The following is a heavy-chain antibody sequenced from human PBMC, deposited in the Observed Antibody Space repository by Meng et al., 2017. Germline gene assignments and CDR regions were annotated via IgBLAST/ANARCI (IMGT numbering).Heavy chain of an antibody. CDR1: GVSISISNW. D-gene: IGHD6-19*01. CDR2: IYHSGST. Sequence: GPGVGKPCGTLYLTCAVVGVSISISNWWSWVRQPPGKGLEWIGEIYHSGSTNYNPSLKSRVTISVDKSKNQFSLKLSSVTAADTAVYYCARDRGAVAGTNFNYWGQGTLVTVSS. CDR3: ARDRGAVAGTNFNY. J-gene: IGHJ4*02. V-gene: IGHV4-4*02.